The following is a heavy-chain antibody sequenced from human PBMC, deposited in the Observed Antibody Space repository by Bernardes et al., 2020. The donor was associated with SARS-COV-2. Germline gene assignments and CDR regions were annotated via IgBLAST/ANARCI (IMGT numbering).Heavy chain of an antibody. CDR3: ARDFGGYTYGLPGWYFDL. CDR1: GYTVSSCG. Sequence: ASVKVSCKATGYTVSSCGINWVRQAPGQGLEWMGWISGYSGDTKYAQELQGRVTLTTDTSTNTAYMELRSLRSDDTAVYYCARDFGGYTYGLPGWYFDLWGRGTLVTVSS. V-gene: IGHV1-18*04. CDR2: ISGYSGDT. D-gene: IGHD5-18*01. J-gene: IGHJ2*01.